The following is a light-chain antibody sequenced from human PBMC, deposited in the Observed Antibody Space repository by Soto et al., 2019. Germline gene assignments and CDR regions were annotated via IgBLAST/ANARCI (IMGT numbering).Light chain of an antibody. J-gene: IGKJ1*01. Sequence: DIQMTQSPSSLPASVGDRVTITCRASQGISNYLAWYQQKPGKVPKLLIFAASTLHSGVPSRFSGSGSGTDFTLTISSLQPEDVATYYCQKYNSARWTFGQGTKVDIK. CDR2: AAS. V-gene: IGKV1-27*01. CDR3: QKYNSARWT. CDR1: QGISNY.